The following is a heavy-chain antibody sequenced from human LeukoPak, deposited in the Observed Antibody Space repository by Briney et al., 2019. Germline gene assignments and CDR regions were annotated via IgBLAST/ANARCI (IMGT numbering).Heavy chain of an antibody. Sequence: SETLSLTCAVSGYSISSGYYWGWIRQPPGKGLEWIGSIYHSGSTYYNPSLKSRVTISIDTSKNQFSLKLRSVTAADTAVYYCARHRTSGTTHAFDIWGQGTMVTVSS. CDR1: GYSISSGYY. D-gene: IGHD1-1*01. CDR3: ARHRTSGTTHAFDI. CDR2: IYHSGST. J-gene: IGHJ3*02. V-gene: IGHV4-38-2*01.